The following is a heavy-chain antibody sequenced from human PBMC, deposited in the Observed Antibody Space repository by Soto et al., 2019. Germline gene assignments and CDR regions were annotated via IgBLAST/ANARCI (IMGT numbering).Heavy chain of an antibody. CDR3: VTGPKRYYDFWSGYYLGAGYYYYYMDV. V-gene: IGHV3-30*04. CDR1: GFTFGSYA. Sequence: PGGSLRLSCAASGFTFGSYAMHWVGQAPGKGLEWVAVISYDGSNKYYADSVKGRFTISRDNSKNTLYLQMNSLRAEDTAVYYCVTGPKRYYDFWSGYYLGAGYYYYYMDVWGKGTTVTVSS. CDR2: ISYDGSNK. J-gene: IGHJ6*03. D-gene: IGHD3-3*01.